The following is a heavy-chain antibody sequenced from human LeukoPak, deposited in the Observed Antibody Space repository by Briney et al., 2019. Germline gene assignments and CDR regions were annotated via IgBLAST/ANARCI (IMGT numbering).Heavy chain of an antibody. Sequence: PSETLSLTCTVSGGSISNYYWSWIRQPPGKGPEWIGYISYSGSTNYNPSLRSRVAISEDTSRNQFSLRLNSVTAADTAVYYCARHIPVIWSSGNYYGMDVWGQGTTVTVSS. CDR3: ARHIPVIWSSGNYYGMDV. D-gene: IGHD3-3*01. V-gene: IGHV4-59*08. J-gene: IGHJ6*02. CDR1: GGSISNYY. CDR2: ISYSGST.